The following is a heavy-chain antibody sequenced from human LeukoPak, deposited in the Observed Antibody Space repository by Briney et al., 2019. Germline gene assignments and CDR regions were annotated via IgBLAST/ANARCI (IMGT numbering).Heavy chain of an antibody. CDR3: AREEDYSSYFDY. CDR1: GFTFSSYA. Sequence: GGSLRLSCAASGFTFSSYAMHWVRQAPGKGLEWVAVISYDGSNKYYADSVKGRFTISRDNSKNTLYLQMNSLRAEDTAVYYCAREEDYSSYFDYWGQGTLVTVST. CDR2: ISYDGSNK. V-gene: IGHV3-30-3*01. J-gene: IGHJ4*02. D-gene: IGHD4-11*01.